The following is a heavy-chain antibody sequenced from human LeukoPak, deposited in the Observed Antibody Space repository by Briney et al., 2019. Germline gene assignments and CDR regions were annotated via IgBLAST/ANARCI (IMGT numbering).Heavy chain of an antibody. D-gene: IGHD2/OR15-2a*01. V-gene: IGHV4-59*01. J-gene: IGHJ4*02. CDR3: ARLFPVLYGPGIDYFDY. Sequence: SETLSLTCTVSGGSISSYYWSWIRQPPGKGLEWIGYIYYSGRTNYNPSLKSRVTISVDTSKNQFSLKLSSVPAADTAVYYCARLFPVLYGPGIDYFDYWGQGTLVTVSS. CDR2: IYYSGRT. CDR1: GGSISSYY.